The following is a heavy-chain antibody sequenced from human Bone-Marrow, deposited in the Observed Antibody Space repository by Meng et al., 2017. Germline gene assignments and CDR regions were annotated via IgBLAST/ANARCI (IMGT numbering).Heavy chain of an antibody. CDR1: GFTFSGSA. D-gene: IGHD4-17*01. V-gene: IGHV3-73*02. J-gene: IGHJ4*02. CDR3: TLTVTTQFDY. CDR2: IRSKANSYAT. Sequence: DVLVVESGGGLGQPGGSLKLSCAASGFTFSGSAMHWVRQASGKGLEWVGRIRSKANSYATAYAASVKGRFTISRDDSKNTAYLQMNSLKTEDTAVYYCTLTVTTQFDYWGQGTLVTVSS.